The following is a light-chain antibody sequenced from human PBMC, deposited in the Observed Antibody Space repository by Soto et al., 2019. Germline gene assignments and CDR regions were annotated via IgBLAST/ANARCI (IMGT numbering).Light chain of an antibody. CDR3: QQSYSTPRT. CDR2: AAS. J-gene: IGKJ1*01. Sequence: DIQMTQSPSSLSASVGDRVTITCRSSHNIKNCVNWYQKTLGKAPRFLIYAASTLQSGVPSRFSGSGSGTDFTLTISSLQPEDFATYFCQQSYSTPRTFGQGTKVEIK. CDR1: HNIKNC. V-gene: IGKV1-39*01.